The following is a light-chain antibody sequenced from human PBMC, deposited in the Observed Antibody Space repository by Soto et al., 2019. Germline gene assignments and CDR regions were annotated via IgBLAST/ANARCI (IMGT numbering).Light chain of an antibody. Sequence: DIQMNKSRSSLSASVGDRVTITCRPSQSISTYLHWYQQKSGEAPKLLIYAASHLQSGVPSRFSGSGSGTHFTLTMNSVQPEDFATYYCQQGYSTPWTFGQGTKVDIK. CDR2: AAS. V-gene: IGKV1-39*01. J-gene: IGKJ1*01. CDR3: QQGYSTPWT. CDR1: QSISTY.